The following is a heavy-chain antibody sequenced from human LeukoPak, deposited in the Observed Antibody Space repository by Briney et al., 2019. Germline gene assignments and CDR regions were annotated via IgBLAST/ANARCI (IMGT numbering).Heavy chain of an antibody. CDR2: IHYNGRT. J-gene: IGHJ4*02. CDR3: ARVRLSGVIDY. CDR1: GGSMYDYY. D-gene: IGHD2-15*01. Sequence: PSETLSLSCTVSGGSMYDYYWSWIRQPPVKGLEWIGHIHYNGRTNYNTSLESPATISIDMSKNQFSLNLSSVTAADTAVYYCARVRLSGVIDYWGQGTLVTVSS. V-gene: IGHV4-59*01.